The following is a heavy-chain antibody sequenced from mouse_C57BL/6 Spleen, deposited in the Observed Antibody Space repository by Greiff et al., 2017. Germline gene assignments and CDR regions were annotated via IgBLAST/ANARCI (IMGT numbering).Heavy chain of an antibody. V-gene: IGHV3-6*01. CDR3: AREGYYGGIGGAY. Sequence: VQLKESGPGLVKPSQSLSLTCSVTGYSITSGYYWNWIRQFPGNKLEWMGYICYDGSNNYNPSLKNRISITRDTSKNQFFLKLNSVTTEDTATYYCAREGYYGGIGGAYWGQGTLVTVSA. CDR1: GYSITSGYY. J-gene: IGHJ3*01. D-gene: IGHD1-1*01. CDR2: ICYDGSN.